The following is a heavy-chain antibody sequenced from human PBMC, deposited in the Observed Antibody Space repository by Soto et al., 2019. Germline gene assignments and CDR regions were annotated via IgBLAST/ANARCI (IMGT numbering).Heavy chain of an antibody. CDR1: GYTFTSYA. J-gene: IGHJ3*02. D-gene: IGHD2-21*02. CDR3: ARARIVVVTPLDAFDI. CDR2: INAGNGNT. V-gene: IGHV1-3*01. Sequence: ASVKVSCKASGYTFTSYAMHWVRQAPGQRLEWMGWINAGNGNTKYSQKFQGRVTITRDTSASTAYMELSSLRSEDTAVYYCARARIVVVTPLDAFDIWGQGTMVTVSS.